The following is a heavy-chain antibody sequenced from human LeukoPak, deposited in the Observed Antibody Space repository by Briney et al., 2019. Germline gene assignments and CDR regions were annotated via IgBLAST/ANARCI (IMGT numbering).Heavy chain of an antibody. J-gene: IGHJ5*02. CDR1: GGSISNSDSY. V-gene: IGHV4-39*01. CDR2: IYYSGIP. CDR3: ARKKRITIFGMVITPFDP. D-gene: IGHD3-3*01. Sequence: PSETLSLTCTVSGGSISNSDSYWGWIRQPPGKGLGWIGSIYYSGIPYYNPSLKSRVTISVDTSKNQFSLKLGSVTAADTAVYYCARKKRITIFGMVITPFDPWGPGTLVTVSS.